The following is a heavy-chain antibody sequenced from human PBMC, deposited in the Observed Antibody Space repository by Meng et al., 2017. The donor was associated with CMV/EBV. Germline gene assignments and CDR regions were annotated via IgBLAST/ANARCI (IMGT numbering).Heavy chain of an antibody. V-gene: IGHV3-53*01. D-gene: IGHD2-2*01. CDR2: IYSGGST. CDR1: GFTVSSNY. CDR3: ARDCSSTSCYYLGGMDV. Sequence: GESLKISCAASGFTVSSNYMSWVRQAPGKGLEWVSVIYSGGSTYYADSVKGRFTISRDNSKNTLYLQMNSLRDEDTAVYYCARDCSSTSCYYLGGMDVWGQGTTVTVSS. J-gene: IGHJ6*02.